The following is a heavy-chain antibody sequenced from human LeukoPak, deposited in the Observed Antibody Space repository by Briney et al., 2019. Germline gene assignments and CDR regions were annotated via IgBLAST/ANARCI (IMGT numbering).Heavy chain of an antibody. Sequence: GGSLRLSCAASGFTFTDYSMNWVRQAPGKGLEWVSSMDSDGSHIYHAGSVEGRFTISRDNARNSLYLQMNGLRDEDTAVYYCARGSFGVFDYWGQGILVTVSS. D-gene: IGHD3-10*01. CDR3: ARGSFGVFDY. J-gene: IGHJ4*02. CDR2: MDSDGSHI. V-gene: IGHV3-48*02. CDR1: GFTFTDYS.